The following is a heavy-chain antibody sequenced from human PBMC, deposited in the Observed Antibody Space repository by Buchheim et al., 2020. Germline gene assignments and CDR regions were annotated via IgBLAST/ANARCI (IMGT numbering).Heavy chain of an antibody. J-gene: IGHJ5*02. Sequence: QVQLQQWGAGLLKPSETLFLTCAVSGGSISSGDYYWSWIRQPPGKGLEWIGYIYYSGSTYYNPSLKSRVTISVDTSKNQFSLKLSSVTAADTAVYYCARDSGPPRHWFDPWGQGTL. D-gene: IGHD3-10*01. V-gene: IGHV4-30-4*01. CDR2: IYYSGST. CDR1: GGSISSGDYY. CDR3: ARDSGPPRHWFDP.